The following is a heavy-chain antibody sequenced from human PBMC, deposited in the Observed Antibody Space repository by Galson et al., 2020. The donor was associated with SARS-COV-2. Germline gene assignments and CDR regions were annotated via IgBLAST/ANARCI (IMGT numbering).Heavy chain of an antibody. Sequence: LSLTCAASGFTFSTYGMHWVRQAPGKGLEWVAVISYDASNKYYADSVKGRFTISRDNSKNTLYLQMNGLRAEDTAVYYCARPWQKYYYYYGMDVWGQGTTVTVSS. CDR2: ISYDASNK. J-gene: IGHJ6*02. CDR3: ARPWQKYYYYYGMDV. V-gene: IGHV3-30*03. CDR1: GFTFSTYG.